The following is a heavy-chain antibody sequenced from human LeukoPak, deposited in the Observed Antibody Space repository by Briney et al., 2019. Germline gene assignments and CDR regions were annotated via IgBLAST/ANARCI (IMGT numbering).Heavy chain of an antibody. Sequence: PSETLSLTCAVYGGSFSGYYWSWIRQPPGKGLEWIGEINHSGSTNYNPSLKSRVTISVDTSKNQFSLKVASVTAADTAVYYCARSYSRSLSHSYWGQGTLVTVSS. CDR2: INHSGST. V-gene: IGHV4-34*01. J-gene: IGHJ4*02. CDR1: GGSFSGYY. D-gene: IGHD6-13*01. CDR3: ARSYSRSLSHSY.